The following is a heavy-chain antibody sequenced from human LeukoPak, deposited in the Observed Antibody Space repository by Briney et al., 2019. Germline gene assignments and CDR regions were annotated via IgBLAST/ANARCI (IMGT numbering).Heavy chain of an antibody. D-gene: IGHD6-13*01. CDR1: GYSLNSYW. J-gene: IGHJ4*02. V-gene: IGHV5-51*01. CDR2: IFPGDSDT. Sequence: GESLKISFRGSGYSLNSYWISWVRQMPGKGLEWMGFIFPGDSDTRYTPSFQGHVSISVDKSMKTAYLQWSSLKSSDTAMYYCARRPDTGAAADYTLDIWGQGTLVTVSS. CDR3: ARRPDTGAAADYTLDI.